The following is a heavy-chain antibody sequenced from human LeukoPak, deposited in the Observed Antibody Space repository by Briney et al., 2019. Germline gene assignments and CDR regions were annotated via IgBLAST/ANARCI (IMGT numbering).Heavy chain of an antibody. CDR3: AREHTTVTSLLDY. CDR1: GFTFNSYG. V-gene: IGHV3-33*01. CDR2: IWYDGNNK. J-gene: IGHJ4*02. D-gene: IGHD4-17*01. Sequence: GGSLSLSCAASGFTFNSYGIHWVRQAPGQGLEWVAVIWYDGNNKYYADSVKGRFTISRDSSKNTMYLQMNSLRAEDTAVYYCAREHTTVTSLLDYWGQGTLVTVSS.